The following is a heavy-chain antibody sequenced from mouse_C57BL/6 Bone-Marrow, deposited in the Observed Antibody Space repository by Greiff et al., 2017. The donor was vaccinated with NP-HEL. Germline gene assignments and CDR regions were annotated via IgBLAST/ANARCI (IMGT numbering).Heavy chain of an antibody. V-gene: IGHV5-16*01. CDR3: ARGGVYYDH. J-gene: IGHJ2*01. CDR2: INYDGSST. Sequence: EVKVVESEGGLVQPGSSMKLSCTASGFTFSDYYMAWVRQVPEKGLEWVANINYDGSSTYYLDSLKSRFIISRDNAKNILYLQMSSLKSEDTATYYCARGGVYYDHWGQGTTPTVSS. CDR1: GFTFSDYY.